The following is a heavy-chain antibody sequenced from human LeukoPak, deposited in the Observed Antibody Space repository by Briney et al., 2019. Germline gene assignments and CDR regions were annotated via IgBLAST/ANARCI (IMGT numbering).Heavy chain of an antibody. D-gene: IGHD2-2*01. CDR1: GFTFSNAW. Sequence: GGSLRLSCAASGFTFSNAWMSWVRQAPGKGLEWVGRIKSKSHDGTTDYAAPVKGRFAISRDDSKNTLYLQMNGLKTEDTAVYYCTTGPTPLLDMSLGPAAQTDYWGQGTLVTVSS. CDR3: TTGPTPLLDMSLGPAAQTDY. CDR2: IKSKSHDGTT. V-gene: IGHV3-15*01. J-gene: IGHJ4*02.